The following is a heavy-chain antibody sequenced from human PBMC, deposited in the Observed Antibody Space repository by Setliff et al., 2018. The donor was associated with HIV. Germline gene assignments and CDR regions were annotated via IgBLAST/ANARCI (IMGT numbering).Heavy chain of an antibody. J-gene: IGHJ5*02. D-gene: IGHD3-22*01. CDR3: ARVTDSSVPPGANWFDP. CDR1: GYTFTSYD. V-gene: IGHV1-8*01. Sequence: ASVKVSCKASGYTFTSYDINWVRQATGQGLEWMGWMNPNSGNTGYAQKFQGRVTMTTDTSTSTAYMELRSLRSDDTAVYYCARVTDSSVPPGANWFDPWGQGTLVTSPQ. CDR2: MNPNSGNT.